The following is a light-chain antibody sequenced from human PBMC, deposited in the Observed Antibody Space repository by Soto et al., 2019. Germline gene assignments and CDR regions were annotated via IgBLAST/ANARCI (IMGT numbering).Light chain of an antibody. J-gene: IGLJ1*01. Sequence: QSALTQPASVSGSPGQSITISCTGTSSDVGSYNYVSWYQQHPGKAPKLMIYEVSDRPSGISSRFSGSKSGNKASLTISGLQTEDEADYYCSSYTSSSTLFGTGTKVT. CDR1: SSDVGSYNY. CDR2: EVS. CDR3: SSYTSSSTL. V-gene: IGLV2-14*01.